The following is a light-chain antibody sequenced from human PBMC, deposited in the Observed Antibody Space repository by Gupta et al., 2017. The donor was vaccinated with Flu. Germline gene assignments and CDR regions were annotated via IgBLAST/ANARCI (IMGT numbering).Light chain of an antibody. CDR1: ESLGYSDGDSY. J-gene: IGKJ1*01. Sequence: DAVMTQSPLSLPVTLGQPASISCRSSESLGYSDGDSYVSWFHQRPGQSPRRLIYKASNRDSGVPDRISGSGSGTXFTLKIXRVEAQDVGVYYCRHSKRWPWTFGXGTKVEI. V-gene: IGKV2-30*01. CDR3: RHSKRWPWT. CDR2: KAS.